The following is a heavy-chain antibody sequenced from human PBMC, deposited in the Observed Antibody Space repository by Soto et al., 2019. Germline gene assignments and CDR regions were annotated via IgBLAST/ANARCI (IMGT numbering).Heavy chain of an antibody. CDR1: GFTFSSYS. D-gene: IGHD6-6*01. CDR2: ISSSSSYI. J-gene: IGHJ5*02. Sequence: VQLVESGGGLVKPGGSLRLSSAASGFTFSSYSMNWVRQAPGKGLEWVSSISSSSSYIYYADSVKGRFTISRDNAKNSLYLQMNSLRAEDTAVYYCARGGVPGYSRSSGGTNWFDPWGQGTLVTVSS. CDR3: ARGGVPGYSRSSGGTNWFDP. V-gene: IGHV3-21*01.